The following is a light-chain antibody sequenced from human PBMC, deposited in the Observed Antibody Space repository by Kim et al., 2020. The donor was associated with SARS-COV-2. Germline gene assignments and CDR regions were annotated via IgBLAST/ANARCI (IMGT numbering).Light chain of an antibody. J-gene: IGLJ2*01. CDR3: QVWDNTSDQVV. CDR2: YDS. Sequence: PEKTARITCGGDNIGSKSVHWYQQKPGQGPVMVVSYDSDRPSGIPERFSGSNSGNTATLIIRRVEAGDEADYYCQVWDNTSDQVVFGGGTQLTVL. CDR1: NIGSKS. V-gene: IGLV3-21*03.